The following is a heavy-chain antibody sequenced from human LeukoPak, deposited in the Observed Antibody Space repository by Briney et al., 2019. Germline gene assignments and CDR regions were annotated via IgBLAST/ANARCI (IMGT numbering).Heavy chain of an antibody. CDR3: ARNYYDSNGYRYFDY. D-gene: IGHD3-22*01. Sequence: PSETLSLTCTVSGGSISSYYWSWIRQPAGKGLEWIGCIYTSGSTNYNPSLKSRVTISVDKSKNQFSLKLSSVTAADTAVYYCARNYYDSNGYRYFDYWGQGTLVTVSS. CDR2: IYTSGST. J-gene: IGHJ4*02. V-gene: IGHV4-4*07. CDR1: GGSISSYY.